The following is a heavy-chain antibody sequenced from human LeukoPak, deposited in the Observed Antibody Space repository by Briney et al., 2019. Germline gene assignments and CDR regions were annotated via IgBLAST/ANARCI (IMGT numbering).Heavy chain of an antibody. CDR2: ISGSGGST. CDR1: GFTFSSYG. CDR3: TTEDYYDSSGYPDY. D-gene: IGHD3-22*01. Sequence: PGGSLRLSCAASGFTFSSYGMSWVRQAPGKGLEWVSAISGSGGSTYYADSVKGRFTISRDNSKNTLYLQVNSLRAEDTAVYYCTTEDYYDSSGYPDYWGQGTLVTVSS. V-gene: IGHV3-23*01. J-gene: IGHJ4*02.